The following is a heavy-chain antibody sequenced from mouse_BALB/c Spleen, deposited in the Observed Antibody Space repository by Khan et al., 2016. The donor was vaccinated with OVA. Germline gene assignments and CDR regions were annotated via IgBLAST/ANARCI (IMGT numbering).Heavy chain of an antibody. CDR2: INTYTGEP. J-gene: IGHJ1*01. D-gene: IGHD2-12*01. Sequence: QIQLVQSGPELKKPGETVKISCKASGYTFTNYGMNWVKQAPGKGLKWMGWINTYTGEPTYADDFKGRFAFSLETSASTAYLQINNLKNEDMATYFCAKTYYSDDRYVEVWGAGTTVTVSS. CDR1: GYTFTNYG. V-gene: IGHV9-1*02. CDR3: AKTYYSDDRYVEV.